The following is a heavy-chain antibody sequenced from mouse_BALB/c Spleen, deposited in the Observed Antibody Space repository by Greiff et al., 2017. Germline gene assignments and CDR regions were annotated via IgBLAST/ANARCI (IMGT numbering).Heavy chain of an antibody. V-gene: IGHV1S81*02. CDR3: ARNYYGTDD. J-gene: IGHJ2*01. Sequence: VQLQQPGAELVKPGASVKLSCKASGYTFTSYWMHWVKQRPGQGLEWIGEINPSNGRTNYNEKFKSKATLTVDKSSSTAYMQLSSLTSEDSAVYYCARNYYGTDDWGQGTTLTVSS. D-gene: IGHD1-1*01. CDR1: GYTFTSYW. CDR2: INPSNGRT.